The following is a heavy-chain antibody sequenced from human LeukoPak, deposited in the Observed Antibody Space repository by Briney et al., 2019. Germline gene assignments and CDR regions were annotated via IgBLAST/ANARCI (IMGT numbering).Heavy chain of an antibody. J-gene: IGHJ4*02. D-gene: IGHD1-26*01. Sequence: PGGSLRLSCAASGFTFSSYGMHWVRQAPGKGLEWVAVISYDGSNKYYADSVKGRFTISRDNSKNTLYLQMNSLRAEDTAVYYCAKSRGGLGGAQGYWGQGTLVTVSS. CDR1: GFTFSSYG. V-gene: IGHV3-30*18. CDR2: ISYDGSNK. CDR3: AKSRGGLGGAQGY.